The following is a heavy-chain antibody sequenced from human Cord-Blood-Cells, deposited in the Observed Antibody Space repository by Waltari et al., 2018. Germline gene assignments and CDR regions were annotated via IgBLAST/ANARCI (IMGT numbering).Heavy chain of an antibody. CDR2: IGAYNGNT. CDR3: AREVGEMGAFDI. J-gene: IGHJ3*02. V-gene: IGHV1-18*01. Sequence: QVQLVQSGAEVKKPGASVKVSCKASGYTFTSYGISWVRQAPGQGLEWMGWIGAYNGNTNYARKRPGRDTMTTDTSTSTAYMELRSLRSDDTAVYYCAREVGEMGAFDIWGQGTMVTVSS. CDR1: GYTFTSYG. D-gene: IGHD3-10*01.